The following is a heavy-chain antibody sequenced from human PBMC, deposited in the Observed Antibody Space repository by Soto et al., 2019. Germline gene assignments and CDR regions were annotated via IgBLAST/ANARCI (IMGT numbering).Heavy chain of an antibody. CDR3: ARASIAVAGSFDY. CDR1: GYTFTGYY. J-gene: IGHJ4*02. D-gene: IGHD6-19*01. Sequence: ASVKVSCKASGYTFTGYYIHWVRQAPGQGLEWMGWINPNSGGTNYAQKFQGWVTMTRDTSISTAYMELSRLRSDDTAVYYCARASIAVAGSFDYWGQGTLVTVSS. V-gene: IGHV1-2*04. CDR2: INPNSGGT.